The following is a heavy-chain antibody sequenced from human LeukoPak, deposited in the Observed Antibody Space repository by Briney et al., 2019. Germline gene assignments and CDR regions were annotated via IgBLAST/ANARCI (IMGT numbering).Heavy chain of an antibody. CDR2: ISGSGGST. V-gene: IGHV3-23*01. CDR3: AKKRLANGFGSQGGYYFDY. J-gene: IGHJ4*02. D-gene: IGHD3-10*01. CDR1: GFTFSSYA. Sequence: GGSLRLSCAASGFTFSSYAMSWVRQAPGKGLEWVSAISGSGGSTYYADSVKGRFTISRDNSKNTLYLQMNSLRAEDTAVYYCAKKRLANGFGSQGGYYFDYWGQGTLVTVSS.